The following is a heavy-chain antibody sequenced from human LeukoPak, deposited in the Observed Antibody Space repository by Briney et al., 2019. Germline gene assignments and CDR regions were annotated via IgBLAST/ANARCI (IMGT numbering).Heavy chain of an antibody. CDR3: ARDKWTTVTTH. J-gene: IGHJ4*02. CDR1: GFTFSSYR. D-gene: IGHD4-17*01. V-gene: IGHV3-21*01. Sequence: GGSLRLSCAASGFTFSSYRMNWVRQAPGKGLEWVSSISSSSSYIYYADSVKGRFTISRDNAKNSLYLQMNSLRAEDTAVYYCARDKWTTVTTHWGQGTLVTVSS. CDR2: ISSSSSYI.